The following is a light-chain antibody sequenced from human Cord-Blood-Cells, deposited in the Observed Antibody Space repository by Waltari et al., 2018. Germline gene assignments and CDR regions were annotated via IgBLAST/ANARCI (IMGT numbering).Light chain of an antibody. V-gene: IGKV3-11*01. J-gene: IGKJ2*01. Sequence: EIVLTQSPATLSLSPGERATLSCRARQSVSSYLAWYQQKPGQDPRLLIYDASNRATGIPARFSGSGSGTDFTLTISSPEPEDFAVYYCQQRSNWPPYTFGQGTKLEIK. CDR1: QSVSSY. CDR2: DAS. CDR3: QQRSNWPPYT.